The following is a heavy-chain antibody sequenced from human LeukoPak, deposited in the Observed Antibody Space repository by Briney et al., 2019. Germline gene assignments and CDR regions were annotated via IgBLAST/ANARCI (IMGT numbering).Heavy chain of an antibody. D-gene: IGHD3-10*01. Sequence: GESLRISCKGSGYSFTSYWISWVLQMPGKGLEWMGRIDPSDSYTNYSPSFQGHVTISADKSISTAYLQWSSLKASDTAMYYCARVRLWFGEPSHFDYWGQGTLVTVSS. J-gene: IGHJ4*02. CDR3: ARVRLWFGEPSHFDY. CDR1: GYSFTSYW. V-gene: IGHV5-10-1*01. CDR2: IDPSDSYT.